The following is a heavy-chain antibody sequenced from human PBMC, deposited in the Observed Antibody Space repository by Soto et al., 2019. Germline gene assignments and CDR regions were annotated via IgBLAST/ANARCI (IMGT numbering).Heavy chain of an antibody. CDR3: ARVELIWDDAFDI. CDR1: GGSFSGYY. V-gene: IGHV4-34*01. CDR2: INHSGST. Sequence: QVQLQQWGAGLLKPSETLSLTCAVYGGSFSGYYWSWIRQPPGKGLEWIGEINHSGSTNYNPSLKSRVTISVDTSKNQFSLKLSSVTAADTAVYYCARVELIWDDAFDIWGQGTMVTVSS. J-gene: IGHJ3*02. D-gene: IGHD2-2*01.